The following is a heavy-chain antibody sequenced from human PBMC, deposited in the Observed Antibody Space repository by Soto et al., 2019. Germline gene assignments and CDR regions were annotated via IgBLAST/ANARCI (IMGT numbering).Heavy chain of an antibody. Sequence: QVQLVQSGAEVKMPGASVKVSCKASGYTFASYVVHWVRQAPGQRLEWMGWINTGDGTKYSQKFRGRVNITRDTSASTAYRELNNLRSEDTAVYYCASEGAGLGLGLDYWGQGTLVTVSS. D-gene: IGHD3-16*01. CDR2: INTGDGT. V-gene: IGHV1-3*04. CDR1: GYTFASYV. J-gene: IGHJ4*02. CDR3: ASEGAGLGLGLDY.